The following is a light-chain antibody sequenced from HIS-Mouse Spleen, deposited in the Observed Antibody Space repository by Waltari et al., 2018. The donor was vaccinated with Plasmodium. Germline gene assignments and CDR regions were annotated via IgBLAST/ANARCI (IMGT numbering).Light chain of an antibody. CDR1: SSDVGGYNN. CDR2: EVS. CDR3: SSYAGSNNLV. J-gene: IGLJ2*01. Sequence: QSALTQPPSASGSPGQSVTISCPGTSSDVGGYNNVSWYQQHPGKAPKIMIYEVSKRPSGVPDRFSGSKSGNTASLTVAGLQAEDEADYYCSSYAGSNNLVFGGGTKLTVL. V-gene: IGLV2-8*01.